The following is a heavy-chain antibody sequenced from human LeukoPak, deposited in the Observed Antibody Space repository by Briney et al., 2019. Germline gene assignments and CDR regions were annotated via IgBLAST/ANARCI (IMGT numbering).Heavy chain of an antibody. CDR3: AKDDTRSGWLAPAN. D-gene: IGHD6-19*01. CDR1: GFTFSSYS. V-gene: IGHV3-48*01. J-gene: IGHJ4*02. CDR2: ISSSSSTI. Sequence: GGSLRLSCAASGFTFSSYSMNWVRQAPGKGLEWVSYISSSSSTIYYADSVKGRFTISRDNSKNTLYLQMNSLRAEDTAVYYCAKDDTRSGWLAPANWGQGTLVTVSS.